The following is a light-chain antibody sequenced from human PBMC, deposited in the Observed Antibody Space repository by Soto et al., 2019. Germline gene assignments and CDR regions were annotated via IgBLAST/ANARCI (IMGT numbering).Light chain of an antibody. J-gene: IGLJ2*01. CDR1: SGHSNYA. Sequence: QAVVTQSPSASASLGASVRLTCTLSSGHSNYAIAWHQQQPEKGPRYLMKVNSDGSHSKGDGIPDRFSGSSSGAERYLTVSSFQSEDEADYYCQTWGSGIQVFGGGTKLTVL. CDR3: QTWGSGIQV. V-gene: IGLV4-69*01. CDR2: VNSDGSH.